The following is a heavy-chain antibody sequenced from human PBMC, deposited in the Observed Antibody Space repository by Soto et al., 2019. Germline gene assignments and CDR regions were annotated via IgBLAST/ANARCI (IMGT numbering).Heavy chain of an antibody. Sequence: QVQLQESGPGLVKPSQTLSLTCTVSGGSISSGDNYWSWIRQPPGKGLEWIGYIYYSVSTYYNPSLKSRVTISVDTSKNQFSLKLNSVTAADTAVYYCASNSYGYIFYDSWGQGTLVTVSS. CDR3: ASNSYGYIFYDS. D-gene: IGHD5-18*01. CDR1: GGSISSGDNY. CDR2: IYYSVST. V-gene: IGHV4-30-4*01. J-gene: IGHJ4*02.